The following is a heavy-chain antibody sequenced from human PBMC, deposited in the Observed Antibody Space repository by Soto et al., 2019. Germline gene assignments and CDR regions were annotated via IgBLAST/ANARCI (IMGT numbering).Heavy chain of an antibody. V-gene: IGHV1-46*01. CDR1: GYTFTSYY. Sequence: GASVKVSCKASGYTFTSYYIHWVRQAPGQGLEWMGIINPSGGSTSYAQKFQGRVTMTRDTSTSTVYMELSSLRSEDTAVYYCARASYGDPPLFYFDYWGQGTLVTVSS. J-gene: IGHJ4*02. D-gene: IGHD4-17*01. CDR3: ARASYGDPPLFYFDY. CDR2: INPSGGST.